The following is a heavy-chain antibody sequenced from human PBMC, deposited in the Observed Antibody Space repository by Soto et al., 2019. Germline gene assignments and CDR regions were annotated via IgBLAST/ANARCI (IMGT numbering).Heavy chain of an antibody. D-gene: IGHD6-6*01. CDR3: ARGYSIAARGNGMDV. CDR2: ISASGGST. J-gene: IGHJ6*02. CDR1: GFTFSSYA. Sequence: EVHLLESGGGLVQPGGALRLSCAASGFTFSSYAMSWVRQAPGKGLEWVSAISASGGSTYYADSVKGRFTISRENAKNSLYLQMNSLRAGDTAVYYCARGYSIAARGNGMDVWGQGTTVTVSS. V-gene: IGHV3-23*01.